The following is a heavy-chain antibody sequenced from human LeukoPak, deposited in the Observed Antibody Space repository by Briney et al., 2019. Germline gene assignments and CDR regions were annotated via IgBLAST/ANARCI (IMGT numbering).Heavy chain of an antibody. J-gene: IGHJ5*02. V-gene: IGHV3-21*01. CDR3: AKTPTGGSNWFDP. CDR2: ISSSSSYI. Sequence: GGSLRLSCAASGFTFSSYSMNWVRQAPGKGLEWVSSISSSSSYIYYADSVKGRFTISRDNAKNSLYLQMNSLRAEGTAVYYCAKTPTGGSNWFDPWGQGTLVTVSS. D-gene: IGHD1-1*01. CDR1: GFTFSSYS.